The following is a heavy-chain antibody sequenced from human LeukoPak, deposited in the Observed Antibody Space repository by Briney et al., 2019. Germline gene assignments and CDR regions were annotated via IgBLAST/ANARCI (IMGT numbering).Heavy chain of an antibody. CDR2: IYYSGST. J-gene: IGHJ5*02. CDR1: GGSISSGGYY. Sequence: SQTLSLTCTVSGGSISSGGYYWSWIRQHPGKGLEWIGYIYYSGSTYYNPSLKSRVTISVDTSKNQFSLKVNSVTAADTAVYYYARDPLGERWYDPWGQGTLVTVSS. D-gene: IGHD3-16*01. V-gene: IGHV4-31*03. CDR3: ARDPLGERWYDP.